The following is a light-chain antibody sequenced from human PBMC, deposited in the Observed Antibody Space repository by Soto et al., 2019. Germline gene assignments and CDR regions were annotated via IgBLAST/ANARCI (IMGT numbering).Light chain of an antibody. CDR3: QTWGSWGV. CDR2: LNSDGSH. Sequence: QPVLTQSPSASASLGASVKLTCTLSNGHSTYAIAWHQQQPEKGPRYLMKLNSDGSHSKGDGIPDRFSGSSSGAERYLIISSLQSEDEADYYCQTWGSWGVFGGGTKVTVL. V-gene: IGLV4-69*01. CDR1: NGHSTYA. J-gene: IGLJ2*01.